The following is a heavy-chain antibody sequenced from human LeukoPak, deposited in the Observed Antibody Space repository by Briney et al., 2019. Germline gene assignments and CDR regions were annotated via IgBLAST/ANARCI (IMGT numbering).Heavy chain of an antibody. Sequence: WVRQAPGKGLEWIGSIYYSGSTYYNPSLKSRVTISVDTSKNQFSLKLSSVTAADTAVYYCARGPRGTMISFDPWGQGTLVTVSS. J-gene: IGHJ5*02. CDR3: ARGPRGTMISFDP. V-gene: IGHV4-39*07. D-gene: IGHD3-22*01. CDR2: IYYSGST.